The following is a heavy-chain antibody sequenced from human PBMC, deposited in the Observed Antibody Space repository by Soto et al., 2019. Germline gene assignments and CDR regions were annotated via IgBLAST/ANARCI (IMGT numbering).Heavy chain of an antibody. V-gene: IGHV2-5*02. D-gene: IGHD2-21*02. Sequence: QITLKESGPTLVKPTQTLTLTCTFSGFSLSTIGVGVGWIRQPPGTALEWLALIYWDDDKRYSPSLKSRLTVTKDTSKNQVVLTMTNMDPVDTATYYCVQSRWGGDCLQSYSAHSYYGLDVWGQGTTVTVSS. J-gene: IGHJ6*02. CDR2: IYWDDDK. CDR1: GFSLSTIGVG. CDR3: VQSRWGGDCLQSYSAHSYYGLDV.